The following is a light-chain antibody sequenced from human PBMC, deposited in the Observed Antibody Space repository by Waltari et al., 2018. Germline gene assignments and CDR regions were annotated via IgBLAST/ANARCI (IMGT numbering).Light chain of an antibody. CDR3: QQRSSLPIT. CDR2: DAS. J-gene: IGKJ5*01. CDR1: QSISRY. Sequence: EIVLTQSPATLSLSPGERATLSCRASQSISRYLAWYQQKPGQAPKLLIYDASNRATGSPARFSGSGSWTDFTLTITSLEPEDFAVYYCQQRSSLPITFGQGTRLDIK. V-gene: IGKV3-11*01.